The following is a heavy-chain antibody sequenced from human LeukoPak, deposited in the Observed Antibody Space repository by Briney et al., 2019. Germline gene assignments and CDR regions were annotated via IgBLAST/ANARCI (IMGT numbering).Heavy chain of an antibody. CDR2: ISWNSGSI. D-gene: IGHD3-10*01. CDR3: AKDGAVVVRGVSRYYYYGMDV. J-gene: IGHJ6*02. V-gene: IGHV3-9*01. CDR1: GFTFDDYA. Sequence: GGSLRLSCAASGFTFDDYAMHWVRQAPGKGLEWVSGISWNSGSIGYADPVKGRFTISRDNAKNSLYLQMNSLRAEDTALYYCAKDGAVVVRGVSRYYYYGMDVWGRGTTVTVSS.